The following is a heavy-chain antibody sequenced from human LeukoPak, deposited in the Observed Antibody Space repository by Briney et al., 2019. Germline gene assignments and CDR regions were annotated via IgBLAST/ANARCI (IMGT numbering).Heavy chain of an antibody. CDR1: GFAFNTAW. CDR3: IADAPDFYPYAMDV. Sequence: GGSLRLSCATSGFAFNTAWMSWVRQAPGKGLEWVGRVKSQADGGTIDYAAPVKGSFTISRDDSKNILYLEMNSLKTEDTAVYFCIADAPDFYPYAMDVWGQGTTVTVSS. CDR2: VKSQADGGTI. V-gene: IGHV3-15*05. J-gene: IGHJ6*02.